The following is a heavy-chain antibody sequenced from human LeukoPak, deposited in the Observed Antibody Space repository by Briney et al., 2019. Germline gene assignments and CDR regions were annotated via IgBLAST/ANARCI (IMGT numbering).Heavy chain of an antibody. V-gene: IGHV4-59*02. D-gene: IGHD5-18*01. CDR2: ICYSGST. CDR3: ARTTEGGYTYNYFYYYYMDV. J-gene: IGHJ6*03. Sequence: PSETLSLTCTVSGGSVSSYYWNWIRQPPGKGLEWIGYICYSGSTNYNPSLKSRVTISVDTSKNQFSLKLSSVTAADTAVYYCARTTEGGYTYNYFYYYYMDVWGKGTTVTISS. CDR1: GGSVSSYY.